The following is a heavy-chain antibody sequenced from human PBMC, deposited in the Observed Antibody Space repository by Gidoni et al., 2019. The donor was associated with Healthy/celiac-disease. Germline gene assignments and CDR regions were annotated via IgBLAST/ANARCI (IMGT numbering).Heavy chain of an antibody. V-gene: IGHV3-9*01. CDR1: GFTFDAYA. CDR3: AKGYYYDSSGYPSYFDY. D-gene: IGHD3-22*01. Sequence: EVQLVESGGGLVQPGRSLRLSCAASGFTFDAYAMHWVRQAPGKGLGWVSGISWNSGSIGYADSVKGRFTISRDNAKNSLYLQMNSLRAEDTALYYCAKGYYYDSSGYPSYFDYWGQGTLVTVSS. J-gene: IGHJ4*02. CDR2: ISWNSGSI.